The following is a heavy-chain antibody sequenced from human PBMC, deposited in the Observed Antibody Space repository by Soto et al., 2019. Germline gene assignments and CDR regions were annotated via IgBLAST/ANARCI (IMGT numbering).Heavy chain of an antibody. CDR2: ISYDGSNK. CDR1: GFTFSSYG. V-gene: IGHV3-30*18. D-gene: IGHD1-26*01. CDR3: AKDGRSVD. Sequence: SLRLSCAASGFTFSSYGMHWVRQAPGKGLEWVAVISYDGSNKYYADSVKGRFTISRDNSKNTLYLQMNSLRAEDTAVYYCAKDGRSVDWGQGTLVTVSS. J-gene: IGHJ4*02.